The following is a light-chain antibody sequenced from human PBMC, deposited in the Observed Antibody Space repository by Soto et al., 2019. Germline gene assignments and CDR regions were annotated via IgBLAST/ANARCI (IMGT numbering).Light chain of an antibody. Sequence: QSVLTQSPSASASLGASVKLTCTLSSGHSSYAIAWHQQQPEKGPRYLMKLNSDGSHSKGDGIPDRFSGSSSGAERYLTIARLQSEDEADYYCQTWGTGIRVFGGGTKVTVL. CDR1: SGHSSYA. J-gene: IGLJ2*01. CDR2: LNSDGSH. V-gene: IGLV4-69*01. CDR3: QTWGTGIRV.